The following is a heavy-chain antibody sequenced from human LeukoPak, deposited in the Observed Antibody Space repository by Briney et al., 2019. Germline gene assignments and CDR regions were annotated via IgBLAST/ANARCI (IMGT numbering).Heavy chain of an antibody. J-gene: IGHJ4*02. D-gene: IGHD2-2*03. V-gene: IGHV3-11*04. CDR2: ISSSGSAK. Sequence: PSETLSLTCTVSGGSISSGDYYWSWIRQPPGKGLEWVSHISSSGSAKYYADSVKGRFTISRDNAKNSLYLQMNSLRDEDTAVFYCASGSGHWGQGTLVTVSS. CDR3: ASGSGH. CDR1: GGSISSGDYY.